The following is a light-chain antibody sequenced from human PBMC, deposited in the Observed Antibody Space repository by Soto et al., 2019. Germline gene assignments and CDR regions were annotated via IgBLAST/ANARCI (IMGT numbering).Light chain of an antibody. CDR1: QSISNH. CDR2: AAS. V-gene: IGKV1-39*01. J-gene: IGKJ1*01. Sequence: DIHMTQSPSSLSASVEDRVIITCRASQSISNHLNWYQQKPGKAPKLLIFAASSLQSGVPSRFSGSRSGPDFILTISSLQPEDFATYYCQLSYSSPPTFGQGTKVDI. CDR3: QLSYSSPPT.